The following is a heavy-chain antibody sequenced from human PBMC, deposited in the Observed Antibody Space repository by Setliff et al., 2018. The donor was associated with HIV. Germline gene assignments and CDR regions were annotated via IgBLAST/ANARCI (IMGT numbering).Heavy chain of an antibody. Sequence: LSLTCAVYGGSFSGYYWSWIRQPPGKGLEWIGEINHSGSTNYNPSLTSRVTISVDTSKNQFSLKLSSVTAADTAVFYCARGPYAEYFQEWGQGTLVTVSS. J-gene: IGHJ1*01. CDR2: INHSGST. CDR1: GGSFSGYY. V-gene: IGHV4-34*01. CDR3: ARGPYAEYFQE.